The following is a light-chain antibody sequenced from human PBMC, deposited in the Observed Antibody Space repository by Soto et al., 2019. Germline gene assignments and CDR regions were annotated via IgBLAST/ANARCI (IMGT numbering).Light chain of an antibody. V-gene: IGLV3-25*03. CDR1: TLSKQS. J-gene: IGLJ2*01. Sequence: SYELTQPPSVSVSPGQTARITCSGETLSKQSAYWHQQKPGQAPVVVIYKDNERPSGIPERFSGSSSGTTVTLTISGVQAEDEADYYCQSADSSGTYPHVVFGGGTKVTVL. CDR3: QSADSSGTYPHVV. CDR2: KDN.